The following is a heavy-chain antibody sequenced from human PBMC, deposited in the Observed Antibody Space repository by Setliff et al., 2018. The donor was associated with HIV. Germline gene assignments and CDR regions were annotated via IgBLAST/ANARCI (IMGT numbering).Heavy chain of an antibody. J-gene: IGHJ3*02. CDR3: GRRPVYYTSGSYYNDDTPDM. V-gene: IGHV4-4*07. CDR2: IYTSGST. Sequence: PSETLSLTCTVSGGSITSSYWSWIRQPAGKGLEWIGRIYTSGSTNYNPSLKSRVTISVDTSKNFFSLTLTSVTSADTAVYYCGRRPVYYTSGSYYNDDTPDMWGQGTLVTVSS. CDR1: GGSITSSY. D-gene: IGHD3-10*01.